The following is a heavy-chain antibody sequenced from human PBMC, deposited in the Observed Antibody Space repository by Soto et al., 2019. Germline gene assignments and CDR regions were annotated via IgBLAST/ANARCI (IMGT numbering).Heavy chain of an antibody. J-gene: IGHJ4*02. D-gene: IGHD3-10*01. V-gene: IGHV4-31*03. CDR1: GASINTHDYY. CDR3: ARVVYGSDYFDN. CDR2: IFSSGTS. Sequence: QVQLQESGPGLVRPSQTLSLTCTVSGASINTHDYYWTWIRQHPVKGLEWIGYIFSSGTSFNNPSLRSRLSISIDTSTNHFSLDLNSVTAADTAVYYCARVVYGSDYFDNWGPGTLVTVSS.